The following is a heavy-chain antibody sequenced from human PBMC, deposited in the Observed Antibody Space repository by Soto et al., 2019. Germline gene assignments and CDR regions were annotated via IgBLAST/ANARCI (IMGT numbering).Heavy chain of an antibody. J-gene: IGHJ6*02. CDR2: IKSKTDGATT. Sequence: GGSLRLSCEASGVTFCNAWMNGVRQAPGKGLEWVGRIKSKTDGATTDYADPVKGRFTISRDDSKNMLYLQMNSLKTEDTAVYYCTTLGHYYDSSPLDVWGQGTTVTSP. CDR1: GVTFCNAW. CDR3: TTLGHYYDSSPLDV. D-gene: IGHD3-22*01. V-gene: IGHV3-15*07.